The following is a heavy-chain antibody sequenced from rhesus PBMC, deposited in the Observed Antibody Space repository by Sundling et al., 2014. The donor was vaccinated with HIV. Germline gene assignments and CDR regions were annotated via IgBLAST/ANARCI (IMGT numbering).Heavy chain of an antibody. CDR1: GGSISDSYR. D-gene: IGHD2-33*01. CDR3: AREDSILYFDY. J-gene: IGHJ4*01. Sequence: QVQLQESGPGVVKPSETLSLTCAVSGGSISDSYRWSWIRQPPGKGLEWIGYIYGGSTTTNYNPSLKSRVTISKDTSKNQFSLKLSSVTAADTAVYYCAREDSILYFDYWGQGVLVTVSS. V-gene: IGHV4S10*01. CDR2: IYGGSTTT.